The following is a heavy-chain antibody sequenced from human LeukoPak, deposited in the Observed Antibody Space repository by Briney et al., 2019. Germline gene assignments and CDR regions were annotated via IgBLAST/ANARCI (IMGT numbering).Heavy chain of an antibody. CDR3: ARGQYSSSWAGGY. CDR2: KNPNSGNS. Sequence: GASVKVSCKASGYTFTNYDINWVRQATGQGLEWMGYKNPNSGNSAYAQKFQGRVTMTRDTSTSTVYMELSSLRSEDTAVYYCARGQYSSSWAGGYWGQGTLVTVSS. D-gene: IGHD6-13*01. CDR1: GYTFTNYD. V-gene: IGHV1-8*01. J-gene: IGHJ4*02.